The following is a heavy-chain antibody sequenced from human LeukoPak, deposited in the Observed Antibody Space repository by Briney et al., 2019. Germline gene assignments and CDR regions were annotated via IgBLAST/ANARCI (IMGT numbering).Heavy chain of an antibody. V-gene: IGHV1-69*06. J-gene: IGHJ4*02. CDR3: ARAGTYYDILTGYSFDY. CDR2: IIPIFGTA. CDR1: GGTFSSYA. D-gene: IGHD3-9*01. Sequence: SVKVSCKASGGTFSSYAISWVRQAPGQGLEWMGGIIPIFGTANYAQKFQGRVTITADKSTSTAYMELSSLRSEDTAAYYCARAGTYYDILTGYSFDYWGQGTLVTVSS.